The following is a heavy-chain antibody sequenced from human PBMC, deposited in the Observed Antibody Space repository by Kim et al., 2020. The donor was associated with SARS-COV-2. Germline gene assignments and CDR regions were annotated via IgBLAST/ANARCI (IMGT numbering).Heavy chain of an antibody. D-gene: IGHD6-6*01. V-gene: IGHV4-34*01. J-gene: IGHJ5*02. CDR3: ARKQLVRGWFDP. CDR2: INHSGST. Sequence: SETLSLTCAVYGGSFSGYYWSWIRQPPGKGLEWIGEINHSGSTNYNPSLKSRVTISVDTSKNQFSLKLSSVTAADTAVYYCARKQLVRGWFDPWGQGTLVTVSS. CDR1: GGSFSGYY.